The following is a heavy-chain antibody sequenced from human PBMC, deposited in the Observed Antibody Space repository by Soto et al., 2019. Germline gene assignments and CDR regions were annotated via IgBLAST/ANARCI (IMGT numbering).Heavy chain of an antibody. CDR3: ARDGSGSYYNVWFDP. Sequence: QVQLQESGPGLVKPSQTLSLTCTVSGGSISSGGYYWSWIRQHPGKGLEWIGYIYYSGSTSYNPTLKSRVTISVDTSKNQFSLKLRSVTAADTAVYYCARDGSGSYYNVWFDPWGQGTLVTVSS. CDR1: GGSISSGGYY. D-gene: IGHD3-10*01. J-gene: IGHJ5*02. V-gene: IGHV4-31*03. CDR2: IYYSGST.